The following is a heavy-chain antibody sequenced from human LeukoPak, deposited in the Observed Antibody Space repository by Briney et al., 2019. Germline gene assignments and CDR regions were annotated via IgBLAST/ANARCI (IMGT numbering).Heavy chain of an antibody. CDR3: AKCISVYAPNFDY. CDR1: GFTFISYA. J-gene: IGHJ4*02. Sequence: GGSLRLSCAASGFTFISYAMTLVRQAPGKGLEWVSVISDSGGTIHYADSVKGRFTISIDNSKNTLYLQMNSPRAEDTAVYYCAKCISVYAPNFDYWGQETLVTVSS. D-gene: IGHD5/OR15-5a*01. V-gene: IGHV3-23*01. CDR2: ISDSGGTI.